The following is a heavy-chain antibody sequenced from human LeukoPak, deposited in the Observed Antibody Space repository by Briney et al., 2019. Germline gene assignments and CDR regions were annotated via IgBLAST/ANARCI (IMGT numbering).Heavy chain of an antibody. CDR2: IYYSGST. Sequence: SETLSLTCTVSGGSISSSSYYWGWIRQPPGKGLEWIGSIYYSGSTYYNPSLKSRVTISVDTSKNQFSLKLSSVTAADTAVYYCARQYYYGSAPGGFDPWGQGTLVTVSS. V-gene: IGHV4-39*07. D-gene: IGHD3-10*01. CDR3: ARQYYYGSAPGGFDP. CDR1: GGSISSSSYY. J-gene: IGHJ5*02.